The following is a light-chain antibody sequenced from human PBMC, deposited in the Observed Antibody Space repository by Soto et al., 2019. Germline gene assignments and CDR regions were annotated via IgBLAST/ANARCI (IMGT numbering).Light chain of an antibody. CDR2: DAS. CDR3: QHYNSYSEA. Sequence: DIQMTQSPATLSASVGDRVPITCRASQSVRSWLAWYQQKPGTAPKLLIFDASRLESGVPSRFSGSASGTEFTLTISSLQPDDFATYYCQHYNSYSEAFGQGTKVDI. V-gene: IGKV1-5*01. J-gene: IGKJ1*01. CDR1: QSVRSW.